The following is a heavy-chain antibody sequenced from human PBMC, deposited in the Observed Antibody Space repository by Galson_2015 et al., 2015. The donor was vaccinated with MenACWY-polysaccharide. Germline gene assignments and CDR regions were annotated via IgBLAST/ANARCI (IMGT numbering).Heavy chain of an antibody. CDR2: ITNTGGST. V-gene: IGHV3-23*01. D-gene: IGHD2-15*01. CDR1: GFTFMSYD. J-gene: IGHJ4*02. Sequence: SLRLSCAASGFTFMSYDMSWVRQAPGKGLEWVSSITNTGGSTYYADSVKGRFTISRHNSKNTMYLQMNNLRAEDTALYYCARVAAVYCGQGTRVTVTS. CDR3: ARVAAVY.